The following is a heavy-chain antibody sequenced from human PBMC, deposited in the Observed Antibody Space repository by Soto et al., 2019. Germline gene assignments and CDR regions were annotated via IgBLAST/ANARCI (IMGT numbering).Heavy chain of an antibody. CDR1: GGTFSSYA. Sequence: QVQLVQSGAEVKKPGSSVKVSCKASGGTFSSYAISWVRQAPGQGLEWMGGIIPIFGTANYAQKFQGRVTITADESTSTADMELSSLRSEDTAVYYCARDRGGYSYGSPRWFDPWGQGTLVTVSS. D-gene: IGHD5-18*01. CDR2: IIPIFGTA. J-gene: IGHJ5*02. V-gene: IGHV1-69*12. CDR3: ARDRGGYSYGSPRWFDP.